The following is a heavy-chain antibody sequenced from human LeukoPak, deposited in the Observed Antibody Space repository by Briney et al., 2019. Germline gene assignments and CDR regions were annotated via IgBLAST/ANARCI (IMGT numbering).Heavy chain of an antibody. CDR1: GFTFSSYA. Sequence: AGSLRLSCAVSGFTFSSYAMCGVRPAPRKEGTGVSGISGNGGSTYYEASLKGRFTISRDNSKNPLYLQLNSLRTEDTAVYYCAKDHWFDYTEKYLDDWGQGTLVTVSS. J-gene: IGHJ4*01. CDR2: ISGNGGST. CDR3: AKDHWFDYTEKYLDD. D-gene: IGHD3-9*01. V-gene: IGHV3-23*01.